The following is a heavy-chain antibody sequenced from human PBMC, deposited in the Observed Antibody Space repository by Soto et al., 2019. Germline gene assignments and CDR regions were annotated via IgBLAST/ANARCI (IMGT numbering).Heavy chain of an antibody. CDR3: AHILGRSLGELRPTWVDP. J-gene: IGHJ5*02. D-gene: IGHD3-16*01. CDR2: IYWDDDK. CDR1: GFSLSTSRVG. Sequence: QITLKESGPTLVKPTQTLTLTCTFSGFSLSTSRVGVGWIRQPPGKALEWLAPIYWDDDKRYSPSLKSRLTITKDTSKNHVVLTMPNMDPEDTATYSCAHILGRSLGELRPTWVDPWGQGTLVTVSS. V-gene: IGHV2-5*02.